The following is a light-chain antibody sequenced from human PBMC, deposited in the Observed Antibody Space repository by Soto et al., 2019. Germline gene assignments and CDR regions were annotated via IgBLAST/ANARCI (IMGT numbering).Light chain of an antibody. CDR2: DVS. Sequence: QSALTQPASVSGSPGQSITISCTGTSSDFGGYNYVSWYQQHPGKAPKLMIYDVSNRPSGVSNRFSGSKSGNTASLTISGLQAEDEADYYCSSYTSSSPSYAFVTWTRSPS. J-gene: IGLJ1*01. CDR3: SSYTSSSPSYA. V-gene: IGLV2-14*01. CDR1: SSDFGGYNY.